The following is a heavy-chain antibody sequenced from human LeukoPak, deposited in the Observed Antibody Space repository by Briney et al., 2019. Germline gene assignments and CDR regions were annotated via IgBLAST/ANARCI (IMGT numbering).Heavy chain of an antibody. D-gene: IGHD3-22*01. Sequence: PGGSLRLSCAASGFTFSSYSMNWVRQAPGKGLEWVSSISSSSSYIYYADSVKGRFTISRDNAENSLYLQMNSLRAEDTAVYYCARVDDYDGYFDYWGQGTLVTVSS. V-gene: IGHV3-21*01. CDR1: GFTFSSYS. CDR3: ARVDDYDGYFDY. CDR2: ISSSSSYI. J-gene: IGHJ4*02.